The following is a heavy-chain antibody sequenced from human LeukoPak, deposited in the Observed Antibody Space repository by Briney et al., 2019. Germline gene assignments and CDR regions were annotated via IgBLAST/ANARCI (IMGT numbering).Heavy chain of an antibody. D-gene: IGHD6-19*01. CDR1: GGTFSSYA. CDR2: IIPIFGTA. J-gene: IGHJ6*02. V-gene: IGHV1-69*13. CDR3: ACRPTSSRGWYKWGGVGYYYGMDV. Sequence: SVKVSCKASGGTFSSYAISWVRQAPGQGLEWMGGIIPIFGTANYAQKFQGRVTITADESTSTAYMELSSLRSEDTAVYYCACRPTSSRGWYKWGGVGYYYGMDVWGQGTTVTVSS.